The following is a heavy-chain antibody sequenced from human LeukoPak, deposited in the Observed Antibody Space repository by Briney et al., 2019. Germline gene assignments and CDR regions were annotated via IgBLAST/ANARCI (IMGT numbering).Heavy chain of an antibody. CDR2: ISYDGSNK. D-gene: IGHD3-16*02. Sequence: GGSLRLSCAASGFTFSSYGMHWVRQAPGKGLEWVAVISYDGSNKYYADSVKGRFTISRDNSKNTLYLQMNSLRAEDTAVYYCAKDSRFSGTVSLYDYVWRSYRGLFGYWGQGTLVTVSS. J-gene: IGHJ4*02. CDR3: AKDSRFSGTVSLYDYVWRSYRGLFGY. V-gene: IGHV3-30*18. CDR1: GFTFSSYG.